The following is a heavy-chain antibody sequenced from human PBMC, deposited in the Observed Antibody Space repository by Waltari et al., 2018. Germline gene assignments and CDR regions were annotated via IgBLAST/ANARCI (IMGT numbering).Heavy chain of an antibody. V-gene: IGHV4-59*01. CDR3: ARGSEQQLVRGHYYGMDV. J-gene: IGHJ6*02. CDR2: IYYSGRT. Sequence: QVQLQESGPGLVKPSETLSLTCTVSGGSISSYYWSWIRKPPGKGLEWLGYIYYSGRTNYNPSLKSLVTISVDTSKNQFSLKLSSVTAADTAVYYCARGSEQQLVRGHYYGMDVWGQGTTVTVSS. D-gene: IGHD6-13*01. CDR1: GGSISSYY.